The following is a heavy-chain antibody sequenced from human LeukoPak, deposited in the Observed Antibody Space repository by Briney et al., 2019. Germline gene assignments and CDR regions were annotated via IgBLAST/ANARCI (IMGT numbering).Heavy chain of an antibody. CDR2: INPNSGGT. Sequence: ASVKVSCKASGYTFASYYLHWVRQAPGQGLEWMGWINPNSGGTDYTQKFQGRVTMTRDTSINTAYMELSRLTSDDTAVYYCARRDFWSGWKPFDYWGQGTLVTVSS. V-gene: IGHV1-2*02. CDR3: ARRDFWSGWKPFDY. CDR1: GYTFASYY. D-gene: IGHD3-3*01. J-gene: IGHJ4*02.